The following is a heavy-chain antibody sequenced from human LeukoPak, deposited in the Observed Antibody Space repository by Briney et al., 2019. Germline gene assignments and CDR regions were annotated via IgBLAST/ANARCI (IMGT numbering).Heavy chain of an antibody. V-gene: IGHV1-2*02. CDR3: AKGTYSGSYCPFDY. CDR1: GYTFTDYY. Sequence: ASVKVSCKTSGYTFTDYYMHWVRQAPGQGLEWMGWINPKSGGTNYAQNFQGRVTMTRDTSISTAYMELSRLRSDDTAVYYCAKGTYSGSYCPFDYWGQGTLVTVSS. D-gene: IGHD1-26*01. CDR2: INPKSGGT. J-gene: IGHJ4*02.